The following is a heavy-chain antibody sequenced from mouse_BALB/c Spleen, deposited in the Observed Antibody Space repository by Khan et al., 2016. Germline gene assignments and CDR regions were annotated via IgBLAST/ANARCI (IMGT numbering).Heavy chain of an antibody. V-gene: IGHV5-17*02. D-gene: IGHD1-1*02. Sequence: EVELVESGGDLVQPGGSRKLSCAASGFTFSGFGMHWVRQAPEKGLEWVAYISSGSTNIYYADTVKGRFTISRDNPKNTLFLQMTSLRSEDTAMXYCARMGWSYAMDYWGQGTSVTVSS. CDR2: ISSGSTNI. J-gene: IGHJ4*01. CDR1: GFTFSGFG. CDR3: ARMGWSYAMDY.